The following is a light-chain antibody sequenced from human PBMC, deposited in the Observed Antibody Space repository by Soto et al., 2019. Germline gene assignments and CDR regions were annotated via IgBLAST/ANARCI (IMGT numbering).Light chain of an antibody. Sequence: EIVLTQSPGTLSLSPGERATLSCRASQSVSSSYLAWYQQKPGQAPRLLIYGASSRATDIPDRFSGSGSGTDFTLTISRLEPEDFAVYYCQQYGRSPPTWTFGQGTKVE. CDR2: GAS. CDR3: QQYGRSPPTWT. J-gene: IGKJ1*01. V-gene: IGKV3-20*01. CDR1: QSVSSSY.